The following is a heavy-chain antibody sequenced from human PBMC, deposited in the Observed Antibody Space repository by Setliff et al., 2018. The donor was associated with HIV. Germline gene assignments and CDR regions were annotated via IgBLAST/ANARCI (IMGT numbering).Heavy chain of an antibody. CDR2: TYTSGST. V-gene: IGHV4-4*09. CDR3: ARHANYDFWSGYWGYYFDY. J-gene: IGHJ4*02. D-gene: IGHD3-3*01. Sequence: SETLSLTCTVSGGSISSYYWSWIRQPPGKGLEWIGYTYTSGSTSYNPSLKSRVTISVDTSKKQVSLKLSSVTAADTAVYYCARHANYDFWSGYWGYYFDYWGQGTLVTVSS. CDR1: GGSISSYY.